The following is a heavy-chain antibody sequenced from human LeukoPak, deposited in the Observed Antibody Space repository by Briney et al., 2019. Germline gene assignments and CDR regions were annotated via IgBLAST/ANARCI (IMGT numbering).Heavy chain of an antibody. CDR1: GFSLSRYW. V-gene: IGHV3-7*01. Sequence: GGSLRLSCAASGFSLSRYWMSWVRQAPGRGLEWVANIGKDGTGNKYVDSVKGRFIISRDNAKNSVYLEMNSLRADDTAVYYCARDLDFYATDYWGQGTLVTVSS. CDR2: IGKDGTGN. J-gene: IGHJ4*02. CDR3: ARDLDFYATDY. D-gene: IGHD2/OR15-2a*01.